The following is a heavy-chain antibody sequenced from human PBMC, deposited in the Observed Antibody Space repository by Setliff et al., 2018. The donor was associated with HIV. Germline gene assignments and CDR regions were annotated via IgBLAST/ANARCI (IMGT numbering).Heavy chain of an antibody. D-gene: IGHD5-12*01. CDR2: VDHSGKS. J-gene: IGHJ6*03. V-gene: IGHV4-34*01. Sequence: ETLSLTCAVYGGSLSSFSWTWIRQAPGKGLEWIGEVDHSGKSKENPSLRRRVRISVDTSKNQFSLKLSSVTAADTAVYYCARQSGDISYSGPSYDYYMDVWGKGTTVTVS. CDR1: GGSLSSFS. CDR3: ARQSGDISYSGPSYDYYMDV.